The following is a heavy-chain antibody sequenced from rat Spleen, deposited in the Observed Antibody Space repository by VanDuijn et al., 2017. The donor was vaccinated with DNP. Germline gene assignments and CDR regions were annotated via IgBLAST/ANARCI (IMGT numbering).Heavy chain of an antibody. Sequence: EVQLVESGGGLVQPGRSLKLSCAASGFSFRNYYMAWVRQTPKKGLEWVAYISSEGRSTDYRDSVKGRFTISRDNTNHTLYLQMDSLRSEDTATCYCARHDYGSCGALDPWGQGTSVTVSS. CDR1: GFSFRNYY. J-gene: IGHJ4*01. V-gene: IGHV5-22*01. CDR3: ARHDYGSCGALDP. D-gene: IGHD4-1*01. CDR2: ISSEGRST.